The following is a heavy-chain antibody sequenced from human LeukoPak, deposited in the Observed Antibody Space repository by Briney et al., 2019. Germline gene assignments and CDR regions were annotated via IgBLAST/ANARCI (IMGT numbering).Heavy chain of an antibody. Sequence: GGSLRLSCAASGFTFSTYAMTWVRQAPGRGLEWVSATSGGGGSTYYADSVKGRFTMSRDNSKNTVYLQMNSLRAEDTAVYFCAKGKASSWIDWFDPWGQGTLVTVSS. D-gene: IGHD6-13*01. CDR1: GFTFSTYA. CDR2: TSGGGGST. CDR3: AKGKASSWIDWFDP. J-gene: IGHJ5*02. V-gene: IGHV3-23*01.